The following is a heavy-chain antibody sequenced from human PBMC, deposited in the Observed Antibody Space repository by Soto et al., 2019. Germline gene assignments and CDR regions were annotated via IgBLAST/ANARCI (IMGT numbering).Heavy chain of an antibody. CDR2: ISSNGGST. CDR1: GFTFSSYA. CDR3: ARYSVAVAGTFDY. V-gene: IGHV3-64*01. Sequence: GGSLRLSCAASGFTFSSYAMHWVRQAPGKGLEYVSAISSNGGSTYYANSVKGRFTISRDNSKNTLYLQMGSLRAEDMAVYYCARYSVAVAGTFDYWGQGTLVTVSS. J-gene: IGHJ4*02. D-gene: IGHD6-19*01.